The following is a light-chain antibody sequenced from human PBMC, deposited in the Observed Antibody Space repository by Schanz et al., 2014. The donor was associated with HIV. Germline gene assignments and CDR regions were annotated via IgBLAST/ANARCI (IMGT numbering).Light chain of an antibody. J-gene: IGKJ4*01. CDR1: QSVSSS. CDR3: QQYNNWPPLT. CDR2: GAS. Sequence: EIVLTQSPGTLSLSPGETATLSCRASQSVSSSLAWYQQKPGQAPRLLIYGASTRATDVPDRFSGSGSGTDFSLTISSLQSEDFAVYYCQQYNNWPPLTFGGGTKVEIK. V-gene: IGKV3-15*01.